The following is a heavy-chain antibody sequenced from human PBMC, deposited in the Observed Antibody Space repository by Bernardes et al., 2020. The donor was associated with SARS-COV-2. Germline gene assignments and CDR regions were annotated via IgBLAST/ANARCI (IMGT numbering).Heavy chain of an antibody. J-gene: IGHJ4*02. CDR2: IYSGGST. D-gene: IGHD4-17*01. Sequence: GCSLFRSCAASGFTVSSTYMSWVRQAPGQGLEWVSVIYSGGSTYYADSVKGRFTISRHNSKNTLYLQMNSLRAEDTAVYYCARVVYGDYYDYWGQGTLVTVSS. CDR3: ARVVYGDYYDY. V-gene: IGHV3-53*04. CDR1: GFTVSSTY.